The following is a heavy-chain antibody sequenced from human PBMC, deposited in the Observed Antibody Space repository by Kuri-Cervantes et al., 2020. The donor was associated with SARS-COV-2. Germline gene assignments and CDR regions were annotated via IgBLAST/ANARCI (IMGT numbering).Heavy chain of an antibody. V-gene: IGHV3-30-3*01. CDR3: ARVGPRGTGIAVAGYWYFDL. CDR1: GFTFSSYA. CDR2: ISYDGSNK. Sequence: GGSLRLSCAASGFTFSSYAMHWVRQAPGKGLEWVAVISYDGSNKYYADSVMGRFTISRDNSKNTLYLQMNSLRAEDTAVYYCARVGPRGTGIAVAGYWYFDLWGRGTLVTVSS. D-gene: IGHD6-19*01. J-gene: IGHJ2*01.